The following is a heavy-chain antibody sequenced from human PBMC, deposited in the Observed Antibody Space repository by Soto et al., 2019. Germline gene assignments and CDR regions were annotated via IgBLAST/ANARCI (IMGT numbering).Heavy chain of an antibody. CDR3: VREAPDEQRAVYYYMDV. Sequence: EVQLVESGGGLVQPGGSLRLSCVVSGFTFTTYWMHWVRQAPGKGLVWVSRINSDGSSTTYADSVKGRFTISRDNAKNTLYLQMNSLRAEDTAVYYCVREAPDEQRAVYYYMDVWGKGTTVTVSS. CDR2: INSDGSST. J-gene: IGHJ6*03. CDR1: GFTFTTYW. V-gene: IGHV3-74*01. D-gene: IGHD6-25*01.